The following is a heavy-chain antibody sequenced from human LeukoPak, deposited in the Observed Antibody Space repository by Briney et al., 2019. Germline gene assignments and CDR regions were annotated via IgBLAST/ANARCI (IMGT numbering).Heavy chain of an antibody. J-gene: IGHJ5*02. Sequence: PGGSLRLSCTASESTFSSFPMSWVRQAPGKGLEWVANIKQDGSEKYYVDSVKGRFTISRDNAKNSLYLQMNSLRAEDTAVYYCARVFLTWELLSWGQGTLVTVSS. V-gene: IGHV3-7*01. D-gene: IGHD1-26*01. CDR1: ESTFSSFP. CDR2: IKQDGSEK. CDR3: ARVFLTWELLS.